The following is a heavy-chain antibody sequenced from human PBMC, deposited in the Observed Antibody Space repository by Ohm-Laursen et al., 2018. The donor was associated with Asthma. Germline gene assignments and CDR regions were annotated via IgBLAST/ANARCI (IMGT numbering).Heavy chain of an antibody. J-gene: IGHJ3*02. D-gene: IGHD3-22*01. Sequence: SLRLSCAASGFTFSSYGMHWVRQAPGKGLEWVAVIWYDGSNKYYADSVKGRFTISRDNSKNTLYLQMNSLRAEDTAVYYCARKADYYDSSGYYSGAFDIWGQGTMVTVSS. V-gene: IGHV3-33*01. CDR2: IWYDGSNK. CDR3: ARKADYYDSSGYYSGAFDI. CDR1: GFTFSSYG.